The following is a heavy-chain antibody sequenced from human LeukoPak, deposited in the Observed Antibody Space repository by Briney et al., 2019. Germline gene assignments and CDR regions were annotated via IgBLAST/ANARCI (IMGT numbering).Heavy chain of an antibody. Sequence: GGSLRLSCAASGFTFSSYAMHWVRQAPGKGLEWVAVISYDGSNKYYADSVKGRFAISRDNSKNTLYLQMNSLRAEDTAVYYCARAPLYDFWSGYMGEYWGQGTLVTVSS. J-gene: IGHJ4*02. D-gene: IGHD3-3*01. V-gene: IGHV3-30*09. CDR3: ARAPLYDFWSGYMGEY. CDR2: ISYDGSNK. CDR1: GFTFSSYA.